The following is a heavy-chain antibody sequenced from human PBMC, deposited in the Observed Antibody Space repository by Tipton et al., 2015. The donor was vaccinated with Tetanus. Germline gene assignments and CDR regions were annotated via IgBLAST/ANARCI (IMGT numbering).Heavy chain of an antibody. CDR1: GGSVSSGSYY. J-gene: IGHJ3*02. D-gene: IGHD3-22*01. Sequence: TLSLTCTVSGGSVSSGSYYWSWIRQPPGKGLEWIGYIYYSGSTNYNPSLKGRVTISVDTSKNQFSLKLSSVTAADTAVYYCAREGYYDSSGYYYKGAFDIWGQGTMVTVSS. CDR3: AREGYYDSSGYYYKGAFDI. CDR2: IYYSGST. V-gene: IGHV4-61*01.